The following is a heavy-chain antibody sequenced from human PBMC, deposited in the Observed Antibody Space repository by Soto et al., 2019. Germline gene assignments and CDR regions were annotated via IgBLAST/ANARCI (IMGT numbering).Heavy chain of an antibody. CDR3: AKSATVPAAIAY. CDR2: INAGNGNT. D-gene: IGHD2-2*02. V-gene: IGHV1-3*01. CDR1: GYTFTSYA. J-gene: IGHJ4*02. Sequence: ASVKVSCRASGYTFTSYAMHWVRQAPGQRLEWMGWINAGNGNTKYSQKFQGRVTITRDTSASTAYMELSSLRSEDTAVYYCAKSATVPAAIAYWGQGTLVTVS.